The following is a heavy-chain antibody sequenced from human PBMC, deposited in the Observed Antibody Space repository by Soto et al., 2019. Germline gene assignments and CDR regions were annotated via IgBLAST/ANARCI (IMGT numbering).Heavy chain of an antibody. CDR3: ALWFGERGWFDP. D-gene: IGHD3-10*01. J-gene: IGHJ5*02. CDR2: IYYSGST. V-gene: IGHV4-59*01. CDR1: GGSISSYY. Sequence: QVQLQESGPGLVKPSETLSLTCTVSGGSISSYYWSWIRQPPGKGLEWIGYIYYSGSTNYNPSLKSRVTISVDTSKNQFSLKLSSVTAADTAVYYCALWFGERGWFDPWGQGTLVTVSS.